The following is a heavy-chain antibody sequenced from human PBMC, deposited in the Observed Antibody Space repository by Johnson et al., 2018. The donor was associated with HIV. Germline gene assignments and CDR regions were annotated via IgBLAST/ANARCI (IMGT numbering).Heavy chain of an antibody. J-gene: IGHJ3*02. CDR1: GFTFSDYY. Sequence: QVQLVESGGGLVKPGGSLRLSCAASGFTFSDYYMSWIRQAPGKGLEWVSVISYDGSNKYYADSVKGRFTISRDNSKNTLYLQMNSLRAEDTAVYYCARALVDDAFDIWGQGTMVTVSS. D-gene: IGHD1-26*01. V-gene: IGHV3-30-3*01. CDR2: ISYDGSNK. CDR3: ARALVDDAFDI.